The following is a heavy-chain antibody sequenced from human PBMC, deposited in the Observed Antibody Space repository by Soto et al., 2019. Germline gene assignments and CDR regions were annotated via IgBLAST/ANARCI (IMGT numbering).Heavy chain of an antibody. CDR3: AKSYSSNWYDYFDY. CDR2: ISGSGGST. CDR1: EFTFSTYA. V-gene: IGHV3-23*01. Sequence: GGSLRLSCAASEFTFSTYAMSWVRQAPGKGLEWVSAISGSGGSTYYADSVKGRFTISRDTSKNTLYLQMNSLRAEDTALYYCAKSYSSNWYDYFDYWGQGTLVTVSS. D-gene: IGHD6-13*01. J-gene: IGHJ4*02.